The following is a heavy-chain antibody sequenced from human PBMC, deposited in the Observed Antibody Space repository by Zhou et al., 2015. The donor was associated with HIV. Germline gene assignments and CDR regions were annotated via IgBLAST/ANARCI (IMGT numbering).Heavy chain of an antibody. CDR1: GFTFSDYY. D-gene: IGHD2-21*02. CDR2: ISSRASTI. Sequence: VQLVESGGGLVQPGRSLTLSCAASGFTFSDYYMTWIRQAPGKGLEWVSYISSRASTIYYADSVKGRFTISRDNAKNSLFLQMNSLRAGDTAVYYCARVMRAYCGNDCYHWYFDLWGRGTLVTVSS. V-gene: IGHV3-11*01. CDR3: ARVMRAYCGNDCYHWYFDL. J-gene: IGHJ2*01.